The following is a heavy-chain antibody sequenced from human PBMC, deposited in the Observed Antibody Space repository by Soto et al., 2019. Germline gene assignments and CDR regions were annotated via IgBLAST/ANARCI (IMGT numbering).Heavy chain of an antibody. Sequence: ASVKVSCKAASGYTIITYGISWVRQAPGQGLEWMGWISGYKDNTKYAPKFQGRVTMTRDTYTSTAYMGVKSLSFDDTAIYFCARDRIGRATVVTDYAFDMWGQGTTVTVAS. CDR2: ISGYKDNT. CDR3: ARDRIGRATVVTDYAFDM. CDR1: GYTIITYG. V-gene: IGHV1-18*01. D-gene: IGHD2-21*02. J-gene: IGHJ3*02.